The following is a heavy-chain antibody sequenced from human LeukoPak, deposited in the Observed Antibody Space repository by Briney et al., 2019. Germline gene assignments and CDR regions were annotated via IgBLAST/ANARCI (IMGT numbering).Heavy chain of an antibody. CDR3: ARGGPIVVGEFPY. J-gene: IGHJ4*02. CDR1: GYTFTGYY. D-gene: IGHD3-10*01. V-gene: IGHV1-2*04. CDR2: INPNSGGT. Sequence: ASVKVSCKASGYTFTGYYMHWVRQAPGQGLEWMGWINPNSGGTNYAQKFQGWVTMTRDTSISTAYMELSRLRSDDTAVYYCARGGPIVVGEFPYWGQGTLVTVSS.